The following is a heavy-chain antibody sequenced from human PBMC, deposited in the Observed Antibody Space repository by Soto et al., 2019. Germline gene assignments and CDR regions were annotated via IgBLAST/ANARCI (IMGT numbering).Heavy chain of an antibody. J-gene: IGHJ6*02. V-gene: IGHV1-3*05. CDR2: VNAGNGNT. CDR3: ARPFQYCSGGSCYYAMDV. Sequence: QVQLVQSGAEEKKPGASVKVSCKASGYTFTSYAMHWVRQAPGQRLEWMGWVNAGNGNTKYSQRFQGRVTITRDTSASTADMELSSLRSEDTAVYYCARPFQYCSGGSCYYAMDVWGQGTTVTVSS. CDR1: GYTFTSYA. D-gene: IGHD2-15*01.